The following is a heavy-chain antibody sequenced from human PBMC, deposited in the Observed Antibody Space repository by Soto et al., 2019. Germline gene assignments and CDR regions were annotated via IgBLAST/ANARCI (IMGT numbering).Heavy chain of an antibody. J-gene: IGHJ5*02. D-gene: IGHD2-8*01. CDR2: IYYSGST. Sequence: SETLSLTCTVSGGSISNDNYYWSWIRQSPGKGLEWIAYIYYSGSTYYNPSLKSRLTISVDPSKNQFSLKLSSVTAADTAVYYCARTASPAPFCDASADFERWGQGTLVTVSS. CDR3: ARTASPAPFCDASADFER. V-gene: IGHV4-30-4*01. CDR1: GGSISNDNYY.